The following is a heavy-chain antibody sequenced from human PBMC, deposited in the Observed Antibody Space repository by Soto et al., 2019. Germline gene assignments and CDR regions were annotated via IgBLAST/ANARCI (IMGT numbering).Heavy chain of an antibody. V-gene: IGHV4-31*03. CDR2: IYYSGST. CDR3: ARGRIIDYGDESWLDY. CDR1: GGSISSGGYY. J-gene: IGHJ4*02. Sequence: QVQLQESGPGLVKPSQTLSLTCTVSGGSISSGGYYWSWIRQHPGKGLEWIGYIYYSGSTYYNPSLQSRVTISVDTSKNQFSLKLSSVTAADTAVYYCARGRIIDYGDESWLDYWGQGTLVTVSS. D-gene: IGHD4-17*01.